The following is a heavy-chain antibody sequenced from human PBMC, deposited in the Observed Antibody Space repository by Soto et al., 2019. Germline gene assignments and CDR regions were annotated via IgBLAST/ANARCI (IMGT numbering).Heavy chain of an antibody. D-gene: IGHD1-7*01. Sequence: LSLTCAVYGGSFSGYYWSWIRQPPGKGLEWIGEINHSGSTNYNPSLKSRVTISVDTSKNQFSLKLSSVTAADTAVYYCARGAGDWNYGYFQHWGQGTLVTVSS. CDR2: INHSGST. CDR3: ARGAGDWNYGYFQH. CDR1: GGSFSGYY. V-gene: IGHV4-34*01. J-gene: IGHJ1*01.